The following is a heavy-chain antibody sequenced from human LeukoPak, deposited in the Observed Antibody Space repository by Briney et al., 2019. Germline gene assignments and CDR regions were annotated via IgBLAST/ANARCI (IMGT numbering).Heavy chain of an antibody. CDR3: ARSHDYGDYVLGY. V-gene: IGHV3-21*01. CDR2: IGSSSSYI. CDR1: GFTFSSYS. D-gene: IGHD4-17*01. Sequence: GGSLRLSCAASGFTFSSYSMNWVRQAPGKGLEWVSSIGSSSSYIYYADSVKGRFTISRDNAKNSLYLQMNSLRAEDTAVYYCARSHDYGDYVLGYWGQGTLVTVSS. J-gene: IGHJ4*02.